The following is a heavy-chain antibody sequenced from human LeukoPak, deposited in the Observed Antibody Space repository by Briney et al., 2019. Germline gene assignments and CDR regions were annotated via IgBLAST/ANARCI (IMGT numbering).Heavy chain of an antibody. CDR1: GFTFDDYA. V-gene: IGHV3-9*01. CDR3: AKDLGYGSSWQGFDY. J-gene: IGHJ4*02. Sequence: GGSLRLSCAASGFTFDDYAMHWVRQAPGKGLEWVSGISWNSGSIGYADSVKGRFTIFRDNAKNSLYLQMNSLRAEDTALYYCAKDLGYGSSWQGFDYWGQGTLVTVSS. D-gene: IGHD6-13*01. CDR2: ISWNSGSI.